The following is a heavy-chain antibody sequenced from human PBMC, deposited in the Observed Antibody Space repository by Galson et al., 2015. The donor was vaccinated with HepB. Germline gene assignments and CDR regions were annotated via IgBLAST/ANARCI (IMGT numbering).Heavy chain of an antibody. J-gene: IGHJ6*03. CDR3: ASNTHPYYYYYYMDV. CDR2: INPNSGGT. D-gene: IGHD2-2*02. Sequence: SVKVSCKASGYTFTGYYMHWVRQAPGQGLEWMGWINPNSGGTNYAQKFQGWVTMTRDTSISTAYMELSRLRSDDTAVYYCASNTHPYYYYYYMDVWGKGTTVTVSS. CDR1: GYTFTGYY. V-gene: IGHV1-2*04.